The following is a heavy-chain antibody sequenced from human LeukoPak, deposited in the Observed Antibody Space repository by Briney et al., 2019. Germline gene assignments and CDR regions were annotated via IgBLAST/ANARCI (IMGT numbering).Heavy chain of an antibody. D-gene: IGHD6-13*01. J-gene: IGHJ4*02. CDR3: ARGAATGPTLGLDY. CDR2: IYSGGST. V-gene: IGHV3-53*01. Sequence: GGSLRLSCAASGFSVSSSYMSWVRQAPGKGLEWVSVIYSGGSTYYADSVKGRFTISRDNSKNTLYLQMNSLRAEDTAVYYCARGAATGPTLGLDYWGQGTLVTVSS. CDR1: GFSVSSSY.